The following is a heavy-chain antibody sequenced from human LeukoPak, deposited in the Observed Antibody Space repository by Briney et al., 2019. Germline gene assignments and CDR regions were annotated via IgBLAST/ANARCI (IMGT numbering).Heavy chain of an antibody. D-gene: IGHD2-2*01. CDR3: ASVVPAAPYFDY. CDR1: GGSFSGCY. Sequence: PSETLSLTCAVYGGSFSGCYWSWIRQPPGKGLEWIGEINHSGSTNYNPSLKSRVTISVDTSKNQFSLKLSSVTAADTAVYYCASVVPAAPYFDYWGQGTLVTVSS. J-gene: IGHJ4*02. CDR2: INHSGST. V-gene: IGHV4-34*01.